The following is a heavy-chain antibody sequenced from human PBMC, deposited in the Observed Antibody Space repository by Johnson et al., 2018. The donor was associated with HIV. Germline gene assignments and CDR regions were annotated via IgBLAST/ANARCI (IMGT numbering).Heavy chain of an antibody. D-gene: IGHD1-14*01. CDR3: ATRDPTYRPGVFGI. Sequence: QVQLVESGGGVVQPGRSLRLSCAASGFTFSTYGMHWVRQAPGKGLEWVAVISDDGSNKYYADSVKGRFTISRDNAKNSLYLQMNGLRAEDTAVYYCATRDPTYRPGVFGIWGQGTMVTVSS. V-gene: IGHV3-30*03. CDR2: ISDDGSNK. J-gene: IGHJ3*02. CDR1: GFTFSTYG.